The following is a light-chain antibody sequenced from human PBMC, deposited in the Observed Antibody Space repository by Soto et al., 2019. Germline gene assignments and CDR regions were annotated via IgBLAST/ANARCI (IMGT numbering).Light chain of an antibody. CDR1: QTISSSF. CDR2: RAS. CDR3: HQFGGYHLDT. J-gene: IGKJ3*01. Sequence: EIVLTQSPGTLSLSPGERATLSCRASQTISSSFLAWYQQKPGQAPRLLIYRASRRAPGIPDRFSGSGSWTDFTLAISRQEPEDFAVYYCHQFGGYHLDTFGPGTKVEIK. V-gene: IGKV3-20*01.